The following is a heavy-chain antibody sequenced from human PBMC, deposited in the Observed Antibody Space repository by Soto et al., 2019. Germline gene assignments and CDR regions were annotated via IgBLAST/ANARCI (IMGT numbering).Heavy chain of an antibody. CDR3: ARESDGFWSGNTVDN. J-gene: IGHJ4*02. Sequence: LSLTCTVSGGSISSYYWSWIRQPAGKGLEWIGRIYSSGSTDYNPSLKSRVTMSVDATKNQFSLRLSSVTAADTAVYYCARESDGFWSGNTVDNWGQGTLVTVSS. D-gene: IGHD3-3*01. V-gene: IGHV4-4*07. CDR2: IYSSGST. CDR1: GGSISSYY.